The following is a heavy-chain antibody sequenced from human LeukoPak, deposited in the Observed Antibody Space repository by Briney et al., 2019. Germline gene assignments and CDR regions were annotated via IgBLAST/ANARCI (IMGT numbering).Heavy chain of an antibody. D-gene: IGHD6-19*01. CDR1: GFTFSSYW. Sequence: GGSLRLSCAASGFTFSSYWMHWVRQAPGKGLVWVSRINSDGSSTSYADSVKGRFTISRDNAKNTLYLQMNSLRAEDTAVYYCARDSSGIAVAGSIPNYYCYMDVWGKGTTVTVS. V-gene: IGHV3-74*01. CDR2: INSDGSST. CDR3: ARDSSGIAVAGSIPNYYCYMDV. J-gene: IGHJ6*03.